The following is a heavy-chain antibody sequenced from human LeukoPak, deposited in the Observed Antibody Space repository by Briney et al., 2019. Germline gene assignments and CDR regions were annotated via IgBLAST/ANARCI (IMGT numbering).Heavy chain of an antibody. CDR1: GFTVSSNY. Sequence: GGSLRLSCAASGFTVSSNYMSWVRQAPGKGLGWVSVIYSGGSTYCADSVKGRFTISRDNSKNTLYLQMNSLRAEDTAVYYCARDFIAVAGTSRYFDYWGQGTLVTVSS. CDR3: ARDFIAVAGTSRYFDY. V-gene: IGHV3-66*01. D-gene: IGHD6-19*01. J-gene: IGHJ4*02. CDR2: IYSGGST.